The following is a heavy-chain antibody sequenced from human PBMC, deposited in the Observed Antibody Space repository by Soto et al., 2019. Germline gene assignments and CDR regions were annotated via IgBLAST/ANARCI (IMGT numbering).Heavy chain of an antibody. J-gene: IGHJ3*02. V-gene: IGHV4-31*03. CDR1: GGSTSRCGYY. Sequence: QVQLQESGPGLLKPSQTLSLTCTVSGGSTSRCGYYWTWLRQHPVRGLEWVVYIYYSGNSFYNPALKSRLTISLDTSKNQFSLNLTSVTAADTAVYYCARGAADYGDAFDIWGQGTMVTVSS. CDR2: IYYSGNS. D-gene: IGHD4-17*01. CDR3: ARGAADYGDAFDI.